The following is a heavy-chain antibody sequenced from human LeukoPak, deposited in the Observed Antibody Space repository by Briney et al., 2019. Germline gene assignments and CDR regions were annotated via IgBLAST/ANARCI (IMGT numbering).Heavy chain of an antibody. V-gene: IGHV4-59*01. Sequence: PSETLSLTCTVSGGSISSYYWSWLRQPPGKGLEWIGYIYYSGSNNYNPSLKSRVTISVDTSKNQFSLKLSSVTAPDTAVYYCARAPAGYSYGITHDAFDIWGQGTMVTVSS. CDR3: ARAPAGYSYGITHDAFDI. CDR1: GGSISSYY. J-gene: IGHJ3*02. CDR2: IYYSGSN. D-gene: IGHD5-18*01.